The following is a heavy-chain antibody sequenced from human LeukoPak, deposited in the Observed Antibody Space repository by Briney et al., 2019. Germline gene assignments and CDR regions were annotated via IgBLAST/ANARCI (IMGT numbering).Heavy chain of an antibody. CDR2: IYYSGST. CDR3: ARTYYYDSSGYYFPGAFDI. J-gene: IGHJ3*02. CDR1: GYSISSSTW. D-gene: IGHD3-22*01. V-gene: IGHV4-28*01. Sequence: PSDTLSLTCAVSGYSISSSTWWGWIRQPPGKGLEWIGYIYYSGSTYYNPSLKSRVTMSVDTSKNQFSLKLSSVTAVDTAVYYCARTYYYDSSGYYFPGAFDIWGQGTMVTVSS.